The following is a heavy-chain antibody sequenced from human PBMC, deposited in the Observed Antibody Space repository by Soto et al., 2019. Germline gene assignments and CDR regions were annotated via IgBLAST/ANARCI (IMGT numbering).Heavy chain of an antibody. CDR2: IYPGDSDT. CDR1: GYSFTSYW. V-gene: IGHV5-51*01. J-gene: IGHJ4*02. D-gene: IGHD3-10*01. Sequence: SGESLKISCKGSGYSFTSYWIGWVRQMPGKGLEWMGIIYPGDSDTKYSPSFQGQVTISADTSISTAYLQWSSLKASDTAMYYCARQISAPTHFDYWGQGTLVTVSS. CDR3: ARQISAPTHFDY.